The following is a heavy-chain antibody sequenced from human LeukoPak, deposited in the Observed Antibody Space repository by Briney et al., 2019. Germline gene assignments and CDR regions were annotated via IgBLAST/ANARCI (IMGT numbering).Heavy chain of an antibody. CDR3: ARLGIAAAGLLGGYWFDP. J-gene: IGHJ5*02. CDR1: GGSFSGYY. V-gene: IGHV4-34*01. Sequence: SETLSLTCAVYGGSFSGYYWSWIRQPPGKGLEWIGEINHSGSTNYNPSLKSRVTISVDTSKNQFSLKLSSVTAADTAVYYCARLGIAAAGLLGGYWFDPWGQGTLVTVSS. D-gene: IGHD6-13*01. CDR2: INHSGST.